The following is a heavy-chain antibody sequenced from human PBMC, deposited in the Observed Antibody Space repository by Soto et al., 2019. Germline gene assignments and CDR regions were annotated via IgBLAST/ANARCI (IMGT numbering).Heavy chain of an antibody. J-gene: IGHJ4*02. CDR2: IIPIFGTA. CDR3: AREGVTATAITN. CDR1: GGTFSSYA. D-gene: IGHD2-21*02. Sequence: QVQLVQSGAEVKKPGSSVKVSCKASGGTFSSYAISWVRQAPGQGLEWMGGIIPIFGTANYAQKFQGRVTSTADDPTTTAYHALRSLRSADTAAYYCAREGVTATAITNWGQGTLVPVSS. V-gene: IGHV1-69*12.